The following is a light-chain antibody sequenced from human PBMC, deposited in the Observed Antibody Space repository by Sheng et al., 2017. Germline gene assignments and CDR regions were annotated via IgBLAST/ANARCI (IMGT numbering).Light chain of an antibody. J-gene: IGKJ2*01. CDR3: QQYNKWPPT. Sequence: EIVLTQSPGTLSLSPGERATLSCRASQSVSSNLAWYQHKPGQAPRLLIYGASTRATGIPDRVSGSGSGTEFTLTISSLQSEDFAVYHCQQYNKWPPTFGQGTKLEI. CDR1: QSVSSN. CDR2: GAS. V-gene: IGKV3-15*01.